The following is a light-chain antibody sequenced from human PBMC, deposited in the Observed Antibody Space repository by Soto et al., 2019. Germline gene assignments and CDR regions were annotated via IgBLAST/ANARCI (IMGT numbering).Light chain of an antibody. CDR2: DAS. CDR3: QQYNSYRT. J-gene: IGKJ2*02. V-gene: IGKV1-5*01. Sequence: DIQMTQSPSTLSASVGDRVTITCRASQSISSWLAWYQQKSGKAPKLLIYDASSLESGVPSRFSGSGSGTEFTLTISSLQPDDFATYYCQQYNSYRTFGQGTKLEIK. CDR1: QSISSW.